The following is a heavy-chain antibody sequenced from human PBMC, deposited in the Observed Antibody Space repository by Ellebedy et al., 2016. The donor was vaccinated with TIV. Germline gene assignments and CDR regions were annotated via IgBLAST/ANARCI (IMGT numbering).Heavy chain of an antibody. CDR3: ARSIGDYVFDY. Sequence: LRLSCTVSGGSISSGGYYWSWIRQHPGKGLEWIGYIYYSGSTYYNPSLKSRVTISVDTSKNQFSLKLSSVTAADTAVYYCARSIGDYVFDYWGQGTLVTVSS. CDR2: IYYSGST. V-gene: IGHV4-31*03. CDR1: GGSISSGGYY. D-gene: IGHD4-17*01. J-gene: IGHJ4*02.